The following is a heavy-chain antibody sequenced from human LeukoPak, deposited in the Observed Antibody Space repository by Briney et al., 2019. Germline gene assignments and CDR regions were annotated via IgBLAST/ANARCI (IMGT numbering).Heavy chain of an antibody. D-gene: IGHD2-21*02. Sequence: PGGSLRLSCAASGXTFSSYAMSWVRQAPGKGLEWVSSIGGSGGSTYYADSVKGRFTISRDNSKNTNLQMNSLRVEDTAVYYCAKAMGGVVVTAVFDYWGQGTLVTVSS. CDR1: GXTFSSYA. J-gene: IGHJ4*02. CDR3: AKAMGGVVVTAVFDY. V-gene: IGHV3-23*01. CDR2: IGGSGGST.